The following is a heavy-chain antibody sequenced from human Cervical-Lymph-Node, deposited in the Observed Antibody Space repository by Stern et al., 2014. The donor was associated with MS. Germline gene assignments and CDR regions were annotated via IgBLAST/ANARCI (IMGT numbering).Heavy chain of an antibody. CDR1: GYTFMNYA. CDR2: INTNTGDP. D-gene: IGHD5/OR15-5a*01. J-gene: IGHJ3*02. V-gene: IGHV7-4-1*01. Sequence: VQLVESGSELKKPGASVKVSCKASGYTFMNYAMNWVRQAPGQGLEWMGWINTNTGDPTYAQGFTGLFFFSLDTSVNTAYLQISSLKAEDTAVYYCARNSGDVYALDIWGQGTMVTVSS. CDR3: ARNSGDVYALDI.